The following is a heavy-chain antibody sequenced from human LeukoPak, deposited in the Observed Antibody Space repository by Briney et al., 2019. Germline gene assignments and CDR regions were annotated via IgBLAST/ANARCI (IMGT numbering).Heavy chain of an antibody. J-gene: IGHJ4*01. CDR1: GFTFSTYW. D-gene: IGHD5-24*01. CDR2: INSDGGRT. Sequence: GGSLRLSCAASGFTFSTYWMHWVRQAPGKGRVWLSQINSDGGRTRYADSVEGRLTISRDNAKNTVYLQMNSLRAEDTAMYYCARGRNGFFDYWGHGPLVTVSS. CDR3: ARGRNGFFDY. V-gene: IGHV3-74*01.